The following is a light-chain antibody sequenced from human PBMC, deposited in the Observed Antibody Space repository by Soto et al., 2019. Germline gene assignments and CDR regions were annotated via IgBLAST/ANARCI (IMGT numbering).Light chain of an antibody. J-gene: IGLJ1*01. CDR1: NSDVGGYNY. Sequence: QSVLTQPASVSGSPGQSITISCTGTNSDVGGYNYVSWYQHHPGKAPKLMIYDVSNRPSGVSNRFSGSKSGNTASLTISGLQAEDEADYYCSSHTSRSTLVFGTGTKVTVL. V-gene: IGLV2-14*03. CDR2: DVS. CDR3: SSHTSRSTLV.